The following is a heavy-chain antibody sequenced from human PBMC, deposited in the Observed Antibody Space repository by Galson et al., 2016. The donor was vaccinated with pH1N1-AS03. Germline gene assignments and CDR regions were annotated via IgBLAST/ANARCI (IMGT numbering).Heavy chain of an antibody. CDR1: GFTLSTYW. CDR3: ATSGSYRFDY. Sequence: LRLSCAASGFTLSTYWMHWVRQVPGKGLEWIANVKQGGSEKHYVGSVRGRFTISRDNAKNSLYLQMNTLRVDDTAIYYCATSGSYRFDYWGQGALVTVSS. D-gene: IGHD1-26*01. CDR2: VKQGGSEK. J-gene: IGHJ4*02. V-gene: IGHV3-7*01.